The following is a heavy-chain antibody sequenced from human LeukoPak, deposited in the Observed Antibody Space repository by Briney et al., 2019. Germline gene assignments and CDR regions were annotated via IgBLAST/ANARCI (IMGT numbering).Heavy chain of an antibody. D-gene: IGHD1-20*01. CDR1: GYTFTGYH. Sequence: ASVKVSCKASGYTFTGYHIYWVRQAPGQGLEWMGWINPDSGGTSYGQKFQGRVSLTRDTSISTDYMELSSLTSDDTAIYYCASDNSKMRDNGFDMWGQGTMVTVSS. CDR3: ASDNSKMRDNGFDM. V-gene: IGHV1-2*02. J-gene: IGHJ3*02. CDR2: INPDSGGT.